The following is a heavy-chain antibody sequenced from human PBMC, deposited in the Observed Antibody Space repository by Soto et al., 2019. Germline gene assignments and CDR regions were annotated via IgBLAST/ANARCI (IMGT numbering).Heavy chain of an antibody. V-gene: IGHV3-15*07. D-gene: IGHD3-16*02. CDR3: TTAYLYVWGSYRKVDNDAFDI. CDR1: GFTFSNAW. CDR2: IKSKTDGGTT. Sequence: PGGSLRLSCAASGFTFSNAWMNWVRQAPGKGLEWVGRIKSKTDGGTTDYAAPVKGRFTISRDDSKNTLYLQMNSLKTEDTAVYYCTTAYLYVWGSYRKVDNDAFDIWGQGTMVTVSS. J-gene: IGHJ3*02.